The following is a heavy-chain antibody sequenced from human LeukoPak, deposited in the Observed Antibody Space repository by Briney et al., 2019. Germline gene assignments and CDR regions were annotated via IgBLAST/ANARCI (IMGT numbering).Heavy chain of an antibody. CDR3: GTLLSNGPFDY. J-gene: IGHJ4*02. CDR2: IYPNSGAK. Sequence: ASVPVSCKASGYTLTCYYMHWVRPAPGQGREGMGWIYPNSGAKKYAHKFQGRVTITRDTSISTAYMELSGLRSDDTAVYYCGTLLSNGPFDYWGQGSLVTVSS. V-gene: IGHV1-2*02. CDR1: GYTLTCYY.